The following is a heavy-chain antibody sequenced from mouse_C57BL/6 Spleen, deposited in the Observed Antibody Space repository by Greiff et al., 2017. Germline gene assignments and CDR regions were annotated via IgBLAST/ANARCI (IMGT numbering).Heavy chain of an antibody. Sequence: QVQLQQPGAELVKPGASVKLSCKASGYTFTSYWMHWVKQRPGQGLEWIGMIHPNSGSTNYNEKFKSKATLTVDKSSSTAYMQLSSLTSEDSAVYYCARAELGPYYDAMDYWGQGTSVTVSS. CDR2: IHPNSGST. V-gene: IGHV1-64*01. D-gene: IGHD4-1*01. CDR1: GYTFTSYW. CDR3: ARAELGPYYDAMDY. J-gene: IGHJ4*01.